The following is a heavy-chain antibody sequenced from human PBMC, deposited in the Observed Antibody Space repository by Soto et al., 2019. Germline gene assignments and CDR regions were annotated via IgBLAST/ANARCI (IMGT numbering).Heavy chain of an antibody. CDR3: ARLEGLATISYYFDY. J-gene: IGHJ4*02. CDR1: GDSINSDNYY. Sequence: QLQLQESGPGLVKPSETLSLTCSVSGDSINSDNYYWGWIRQPPGKGLERIGSIYYRGNTYYNPSLKTRVTISLDKSKSQFSLKLNSVTPADSAVYFCARLEGLATISYYFDYWGQGNLVTVSS. D-gene: IGHD3-9*01. V-gene: IGHV4-39*01. CDR2: IYYRGNT.